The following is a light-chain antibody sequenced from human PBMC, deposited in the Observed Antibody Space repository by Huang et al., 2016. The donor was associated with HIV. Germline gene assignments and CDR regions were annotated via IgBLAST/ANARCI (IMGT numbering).Light chain of an antibody. CDR3: QQYGMSPRT. V-gene: IGKV3-20*01. Sequence: EIVLTQSPGTLSLSPGERATLSCRASQSVSNSYLAWYQQKLGQPPRLLIYGASSRATGIPDRFSGSGSGTDFTLTISRLEPEDVAVYYCQQYGMSPRTFGQGTKLEIK. J-gene: IGKJ2*01. CDR1: QSVSNSY. CDR2: GAS.